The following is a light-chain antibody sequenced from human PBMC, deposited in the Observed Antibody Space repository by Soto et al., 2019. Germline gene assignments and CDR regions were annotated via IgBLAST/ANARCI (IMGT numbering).Light chain of an antibody. CDR1: SSNIGAGYD. CDR3: QSYDSSLSGYV. J-gene: IGLJ1*01. V-gene: IGLV1-40*01. Sequence: QSLLTQPPSVFGAPGQRVTISCNGSSSNIGAGYDVHWYQQLPGTAPKLLIYGNSNRPSGVPDRFSGSKSGTSASLAITGLHAEDEADYYCQSYDSSLSGYVFGTGTKLTVL. CDR2: GNS.